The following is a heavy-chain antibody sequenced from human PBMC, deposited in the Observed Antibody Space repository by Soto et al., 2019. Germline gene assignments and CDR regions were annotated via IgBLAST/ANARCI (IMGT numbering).Heavy chain of an antibody. CDR1: GFTFSDHY. CDR2: IKNKANSYTT. CDR3: TRVRLGSRRSSDY. J-gene: IGHJ4*02. Sequence: EVQLVESGGGLVQPEGSLRLSCAASGFTFSDHYMDWVRQAPGKGLEWVGRIKNKANSYTTESAAHVKGRFIISRDDSKNSVFLEMTGLKSDDTAVDYCTRVRLGSRRSSDYWGQGILVTVSS. D-gene: IGHD6-13*01. V-gene: IGHV3-72*01.